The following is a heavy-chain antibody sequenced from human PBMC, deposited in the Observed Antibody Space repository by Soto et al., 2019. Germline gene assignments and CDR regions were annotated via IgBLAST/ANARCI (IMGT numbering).Heavy chain of an antibody. V-gene: IGHV1-46*03. CDR1: GYTFTSYY. D-gene: IGHD3-22*01. CDR3: ARASGYYYDSSGHFDI. CDR2: INPSGGST. Sequence: ASVKVSCKASGYTFTSYYMHCVRQAPGQGLEGMGIINPSGGSTSYAQKFQGRVTMTRDTSTSTVYMELSSLRFEDTAVYYCARASGYYYDSSGHFDIWGQGTMVTVSS. J-gene: IGHJ3*02.